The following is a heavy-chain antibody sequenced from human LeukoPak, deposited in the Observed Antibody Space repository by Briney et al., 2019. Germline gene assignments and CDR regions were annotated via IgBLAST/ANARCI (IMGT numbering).Heavy chain of an antibody. J-gene: IGHJ5*02. CDR3: ERLLGAIAAAGTKWFDP. D-gene: IGHD6-13*01. CDR2: IDAGDSDT. CDR1: GYRFTSYW. Sequence: GESLKISWKGFGYRFTSYWIGWVRRMPGKGLGGMGLIDAGDSDTRYSPSFQGHVTISADKHISTAYLQWSSLKATDTAMYYCERLLGAIAAAGTKWFDPWGQGTLVTVSS. V-gene: IGHV5-51*01.